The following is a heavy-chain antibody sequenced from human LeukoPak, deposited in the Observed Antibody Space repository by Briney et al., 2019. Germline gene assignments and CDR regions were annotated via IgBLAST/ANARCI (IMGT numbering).Heavy chain of an antibody. D-gene: IGHD2-15*01. CDR1: GFTFSDYY. Sequence: PGGSLRLSCAASGFTFSDYYMSWIRQAPGKGLEWVSSISSSRSSIYYADSVKGRFTISRDNAKNSLYLQMNSLRAEDTAVYYCARDPTPRYCSGGSCYTHYGMDVWGQGTTVTVSS. J-gene: IGHJ6*02. CDR3: ARDPTPRYCSGGSCYTHYGMDV. V-gene: IGHV3-11*04. CDR2: ISSSRSSI.